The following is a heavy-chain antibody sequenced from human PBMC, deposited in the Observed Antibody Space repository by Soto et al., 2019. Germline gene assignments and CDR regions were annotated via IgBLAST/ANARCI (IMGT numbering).Heavy chain of an antibody. CDR2: IYWNDDK. CDR3: AHKYYDILTGYWSNNWFDP. J-gene: IGHJ5*02. V-gene: IGHV2-5*01. CDR1: GFSLSTSGVG. Sequence: SGPTLVNPTQTLTLTCTFSGFSLSTSGVGVGWIRQPPGKALEWLALIYWNDDKRYSPSLKSRLTITKDTSKNQVVLTMTNMDPVDTATYYCAHKYYDILTGYWSNNWFDPWGQGTLVTVSS. D-gene: IGHD3-9*01.